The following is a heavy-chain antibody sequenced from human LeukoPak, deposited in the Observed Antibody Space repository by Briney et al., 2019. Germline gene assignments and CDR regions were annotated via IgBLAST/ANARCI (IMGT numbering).Heavy chain of an antibody. CDR3: ARAVPSRQAIDY. J-gene: IGHJ4*02. V-gene: IGHV3-30*04. Sequence: GGSLRLSCAASGFTFSNYAMHWVRQAPGKGLDWVAVVSFHGTDKFYADSVKSRFTISRDNSKNTLYLQMNSLIPEDTAVYYCARAVPSRQAIDYWGQGTLVTVSS. CDR1: GFTFSNYA. CDR2: VSFHGTDK.